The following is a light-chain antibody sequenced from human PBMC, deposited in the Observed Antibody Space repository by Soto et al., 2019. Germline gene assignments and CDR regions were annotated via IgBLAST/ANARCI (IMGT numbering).Light chain of an antibody. CDR3: QQYHNWPPRT. V-gene: IGKV3-15*01. J-gene: IGKJ1*01. CDR2: DAS. Sequence: EIVMTQSPATLSVSPGERAALSCRASQSISTNLAWYQQKPGQAPRLLISDASNRATGVPARFSGSGSGTDFTLTISSLQSEDLAVYYCQQYHNWPPRTFGQGTKV. CDR1: QSISTN.